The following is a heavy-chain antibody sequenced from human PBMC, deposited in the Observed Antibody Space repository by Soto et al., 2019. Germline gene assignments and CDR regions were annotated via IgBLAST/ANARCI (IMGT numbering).Heavy chain of an antibody. CDR2: ISGSSGST. D-gene: IGHD2-21*01. CDR1: GFTFNSYA. V-gene: IGHV3-23*01. CDR3: ARDGEGYDPSEYYFDY. Sequence: PRLSCAASGFTFNSYAMSWVRQAPGKGLEWVAAISGSSGSTYYADSVQGRFTISRDNSKNTLYLQMNSLRAEDTAVYYCARDGEGYDPSEYYFDYWGQGTQVTVSS. J-gene: IGHJ4*02.